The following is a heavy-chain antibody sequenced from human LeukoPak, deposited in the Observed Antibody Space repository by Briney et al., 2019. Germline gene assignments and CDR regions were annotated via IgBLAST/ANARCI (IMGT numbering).Heavy chain of an antibody. D-gene: IGHD2-15*01. CDR1: GDSVSSNSAA. J-gene: IGHJ6*02. CDR2: TYYRSKWYN. Sequence: SQTLSLTCAISGDSVSSNSAAWNWIRQSPSRGLEWLGRTYYRSKWYNDYAVSVKSRITINPDTSKNQFSLQLNSVTPEGTAVYYCARSCSGGSCYSGGYYYYGMDVWGQGTTVTVSS. V-gene: IGHV6-1*01. CDR3: ARSCSGGSCYSGGYYYYGMDV.